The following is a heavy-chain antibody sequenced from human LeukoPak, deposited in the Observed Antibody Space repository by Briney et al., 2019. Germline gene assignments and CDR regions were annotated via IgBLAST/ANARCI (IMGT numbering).Heavy chain of an antibody. CDR2: ISPDTGGT. CDR3: ARPGCYDNGDYKGWCAFDY. J-gene: IGHJ4*02. Sequence: ASVKVSCKASGYTFTSYGISWVRQAPGHGLEWMGWISPDTGGTNYAHKFQGRVTMTRDTSITTAYMELSGLRSDDTALYYCARPGCYDNGDYKGWCAFDYWGQGTLVTVSS. CDR1: GYTFTSYG. V-gene: IGHV1-2*02. D-gene: IGHD4-17*01.